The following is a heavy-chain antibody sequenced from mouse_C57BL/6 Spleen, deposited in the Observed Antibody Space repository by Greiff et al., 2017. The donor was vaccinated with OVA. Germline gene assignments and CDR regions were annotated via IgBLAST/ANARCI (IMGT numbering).Heavy chain of an antibody. Sequence: QVQLQQPGAELVMPGASVKLSCKASGYTFTSYWMHWVKQRPGQGLEWIGEIDPSDSYTNYHHKFKGKSTLTVDESSSTAYMQLSSLTSEDSAVYYCARGGDYGSSPYAMDYWGQGTSVTVSS. CDR1: GYTFTSYW. CDR3: ARGGDYGSSPYAMDY. V-gene: IGHV1-69*01. J-gene: IGHJ4*01. D-gene: IGHD1-1*01. CDR2: IDPSDSYT.